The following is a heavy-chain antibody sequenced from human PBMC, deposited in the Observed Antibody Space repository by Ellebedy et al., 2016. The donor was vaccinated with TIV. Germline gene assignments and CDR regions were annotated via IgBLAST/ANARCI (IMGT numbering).Heavy chain of an antibody. CDR1: DYSISSGYY. CDR3: ARATPTGSSYGGAFDI. CDR2: IYHSRNT. Sequence: SETLSLTCTVSDYSISSGYYWGWIRQPPGKGLEWIGNIYHSRNTYHNPSLKSRVTLSVDTSKNQFSLMLSSVTAADTAVYYCARATPTGSSYGGAFDIWGQGTMITVSS. J-gene: IGHJ3*02. V-gene: IGHV4-38-2*02. D-gene: IGHD5-18*01.